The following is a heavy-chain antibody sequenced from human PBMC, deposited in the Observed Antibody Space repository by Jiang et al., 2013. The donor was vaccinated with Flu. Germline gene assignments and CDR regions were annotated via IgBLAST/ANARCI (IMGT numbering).Heavy chain of an antibody. D-gene: IGHD1-26*01. V-gene: IGHV4-61*02. CDR2: IYTSGST. Sequence: GPGLVKPSQTLSLICTVSGGSISSGSYYWSWIRQPAGKGLEWIGRIYTSGSTNYNPSLKSRVTISVDTSKNQFSLKLSSVTAADTAVYYCARDRRSLVGSSGSYLDYWGQGTLVTVSS. CDR3: ARDRRSLVGSSGSYLDY. CDR1: GGSISSGSYY. J-gene: IGHJ4*02.